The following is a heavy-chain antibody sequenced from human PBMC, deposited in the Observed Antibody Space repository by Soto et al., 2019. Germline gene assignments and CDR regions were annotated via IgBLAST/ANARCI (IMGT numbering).Heavy chain of an antibody. D-gene: IGHD3-10*01. Sequence: VGSLRLSCAASEFTFSDYYMSWIRQAPGKGLEWVSYISSSSSYTNYADSVKGRFTISRDNAKNSLYLQMNSLRAEDTAVYYCARRITMVRGVKEYGMDVWGQGTTVTVSS. CDR1: EFTFSDYY. CDR2: ISSSSSYT. J-gene: IGHJ6*02. CDR3: ARRITMVRGVKEYGMDV. V-gene: IGHV3-11*06.